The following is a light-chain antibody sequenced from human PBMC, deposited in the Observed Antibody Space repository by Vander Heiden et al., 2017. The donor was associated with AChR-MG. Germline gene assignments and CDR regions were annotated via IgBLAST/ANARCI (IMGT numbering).Light chain of an antibody. V-gene: IGLV3-21*02. J-gene: IGLJ2*01. CDR1: NMGRKN. Sequence: YVLAQPPSVSVAPGQTANITCGVENMGRKNVQWYQQKPGQAPLLVVYDDSARPAGIPERFSGSKSGNTATLTISRVEAGDEADYYCQVWDSSSAQVVFGGGTKLTVL. CDR3: QVWDSSSAQVV. CDR2: DDS.